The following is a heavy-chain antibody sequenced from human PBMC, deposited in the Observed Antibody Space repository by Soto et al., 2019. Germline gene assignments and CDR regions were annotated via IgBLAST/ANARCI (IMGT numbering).Heavy chain of an antibody. CDR3: ARDPLAGDDAFDI. CDR2: ISSSSSTI. Sequence: GGSLRLSCAASGFTFSSYSMNWVRQAPGKGLEWVSYISSSSSTIYYADSVKGRFTISRDNAKDSLYLQMNSLRAEDTAVYYCARDPLAGDDAFDIWGQGTMVTV. D-gene: IGHD6-13*01. J-gene: IGHJ3*02. V-gene: IGHV3-48*01. CDR1: GFTFSSYS.